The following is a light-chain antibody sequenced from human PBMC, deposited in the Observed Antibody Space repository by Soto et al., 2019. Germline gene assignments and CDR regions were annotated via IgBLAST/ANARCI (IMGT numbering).Light chain of an antibody. V-gene: IGKV1-5*03. CDR3: QQYNSYSIT. CDR2: KAS. J-gene: IGKJ5*01. CDR1: QSISSW. Sequence: DIQMTQSPSTLSASVGDRFTITFRASQSISSWLAWYQQKPGKAPKLLIYKASSLESGVPSRFSGSGSGTEFTLTISSLQPDDFATYYCQQYNSYSITFGQGTRLEI.